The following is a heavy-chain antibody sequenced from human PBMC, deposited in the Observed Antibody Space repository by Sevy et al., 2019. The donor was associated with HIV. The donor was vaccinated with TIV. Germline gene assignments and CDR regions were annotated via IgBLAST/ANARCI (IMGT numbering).Heavy chain of an antibody. CDR1: GGSISSSSYY. J-gene: IGHJ5*02. V-gene: IGHV4-39*01. CDR3: ARHNRDYDSGGYSNWFDP. D-gene: IGHD3-22*01. Sequence: SETLSLTCTVSGGSISSSSYYWGWIRQPPGKGLEWIGSIYYSGSTYYNPALKSRVTISVDKSKNQFSLNLDSVTAADTAVYYCARHNRDYDSGGYSNWFDPWGQGTLVTVSS. CDR2: IYYSGST.